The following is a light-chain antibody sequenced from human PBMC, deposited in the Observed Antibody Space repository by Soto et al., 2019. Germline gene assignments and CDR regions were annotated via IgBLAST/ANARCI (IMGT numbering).Light chain of an antibody. V-gene: IGKV1-39*01. CDR1: QSISSY. J-gene: IGKJ1*01. Sequence: GYRVTITCRASQSISSYLNWYQQKPGKAPKLLIYAACSLQSGVPSRFSGSGSGTEFTLTISSLQPDDFATYYCQHYNSYSEAFGQGTKVDI. CDR2: AAC. CDR3: QHYNSYSEA.